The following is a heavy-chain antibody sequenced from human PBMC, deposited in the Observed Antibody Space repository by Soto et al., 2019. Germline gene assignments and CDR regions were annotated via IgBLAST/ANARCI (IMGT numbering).Heavy chain of an antibody. CDR2: IYSGGST. CDR3: ARGVFGIAAAGQNWLAP. Sequence: GGSLRLSCAASGFTVSSNYMSWVRQAPGKGLERVSVIYSGGSTYYADSVKGRSTISRDNSKNTLYLQMNSLRAEDTAVYYCARGVFGIAAAGQNWLAPWGQGTLVPVSS. J-gene: IGHJ5*02. D-gene: IGHD6-13*01. CDR1: GFTVSSNY. V-gene: IGHV3-66*01.